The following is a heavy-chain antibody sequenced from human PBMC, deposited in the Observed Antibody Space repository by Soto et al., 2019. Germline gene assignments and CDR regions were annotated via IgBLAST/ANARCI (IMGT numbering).Heavy chain of an antibody. CDR1: GGSVSSGSYY. D-gene: IGHD3-10*01. V-gene: IGHV4-61*01. CDR3: ARGSGVRGVIIKGFDP. J-gene: IGHJ5*02. CDR2: IYYSGST. Sequence: SETLSLTCTVSGGSVSSGSYYWSWIRQPPGKGLEWIGYIYYSGSTNYNPSLKSRVTISVDTSKNQFSLKLSSVTAADTAVYYCARGSGVRGVIIKGFDPWGQGTLVTVSS.